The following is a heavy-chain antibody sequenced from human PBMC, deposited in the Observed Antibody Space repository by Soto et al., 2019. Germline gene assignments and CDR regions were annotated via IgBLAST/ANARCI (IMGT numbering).Heavy chain of an antibody. CDR2: IWYDGSKK. V-gene: IGHV3-30*02. J-gene: IGHJ4*02. Sequence: PGGSLRLSCAASGFTFSSSGMHWVRQAPGKGLEWVAIIWYDGSKKYYADSVKGRFSISRDNPNNTLYLQMNSLRDEDTAVYYCAKGGRIPTSSVDYWGQGTLVTVSS. CDR1: GFTFSSSG. CDR3: AKGGRIPTSSVDY. D-gene: IGHD2-2*01.